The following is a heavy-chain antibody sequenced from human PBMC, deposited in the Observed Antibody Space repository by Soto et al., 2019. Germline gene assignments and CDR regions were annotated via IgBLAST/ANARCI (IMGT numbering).Heavy chain of an antibody. Sequence: SETLSLTCAVSGGSISSGGYSWSWIRQPPGKGLEWIGYIYYSGSTNYNPSLKSRVTISVDTSKNQFSLKLSSVTAADTAVYYCARASSGYYYPPYYFDYWGQGTLVTVSS. D-gene: IGHD3-22*01. V-gene: IGHV4-61*08. CDR3: ARASSGYYYPPYYFDY. J-gene: IGHJ4*02. CDR2: IYYSGST. CDR1: GGSISSGGYS.